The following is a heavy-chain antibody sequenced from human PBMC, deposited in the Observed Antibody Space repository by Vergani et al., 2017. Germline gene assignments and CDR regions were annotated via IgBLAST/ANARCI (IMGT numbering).Heavy chain of an antibody. Sequence: QVQLVESGGGVVQPGRSLRLSCAASGFTFSSYGMHWVRQAPGKGLEWVAVIWYDGSNKYYADSVKGRFTISRDNSKNTLYLQMNSLRAEDTAVYYCARGGVYSSGWYQPDYWGQGTLVTVYS. CDR1: GFTFSSYG. CDR2: IWYDGSNK. D-gene: IGHD6-19*01. J-gene: IGHJ4*02. CDR3: ARGGVYSSGWYQPDY. V-gene: IGHV3-33*01.